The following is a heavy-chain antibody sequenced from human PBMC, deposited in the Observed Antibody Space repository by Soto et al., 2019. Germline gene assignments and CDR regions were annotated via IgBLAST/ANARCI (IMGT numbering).Heavy chain of an antibody. CDR3: ARARASTAVTNIYYYGMEV. J-gene: IGHJ6*01. CDR1: GYTFTDYA. CDR2: INAANGNT. D-gene: IGHD2-2*01. Sequence: ASVKVSCKASGYTFTDYAIHWLGQAPLQVLEWMVCINAANGNTKYSQKLQGRVTITGDTSASTAYMELRSLRSEDTAVFYCARARASTAVTNIYYYGMEVWGQGTQVTASS. V-gene: IGHV1-3*01.